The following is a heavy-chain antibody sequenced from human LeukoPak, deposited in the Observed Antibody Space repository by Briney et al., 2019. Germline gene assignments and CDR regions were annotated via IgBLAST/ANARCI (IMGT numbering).Heavy chain of an antibody. CDR1: GFTFSSYA. J-gene: IGHJ6*03. Sequence: GGSLRLSCAASGFTFSSYAMHWVRQAPSKGLEWVAVISYDGSNKYYADSVKGRFTISRDNSKNTLYLQMNSLRAEDTAVYYCVRVLGEDQYDYYYYYMDVWGKGTTVTVSS. CDR3: VRVLGEDQYDYYYYYMDV. D-gene: IGHD3-10*01. CDR2: ISYDGSNK. V-gene: IGHV3-30-3*01.